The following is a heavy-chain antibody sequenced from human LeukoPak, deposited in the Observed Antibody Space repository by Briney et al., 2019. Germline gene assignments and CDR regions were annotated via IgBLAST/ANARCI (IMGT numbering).Heavy chain of an antibody. V-gene: IGHV4-39*01. CDR1: GGSISSSSYY. D-gene: IGHD5-24*01. J-gene: IGHJ3*02. Sequence: SETLSLTCTVSGGSISSSSYYWGWIRQPPGKGLEWIGSIYYSGSTYYDPSLKSRVTLSVDTSKNQFSLKLSSVTAADTAVYYCARHFDRDGYKSNAFDIWGQGTMVTVSS. CDR3: ARHFDRDGYKSNAFDI. CDR2: IYYSGST.